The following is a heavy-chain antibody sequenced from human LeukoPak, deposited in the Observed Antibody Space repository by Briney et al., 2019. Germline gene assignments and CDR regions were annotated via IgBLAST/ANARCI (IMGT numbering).Heavy chain of an antibody. J-gene: IGHJ4*02. Sequence: PGGSLRLSCAASGFTFSSYAMTWVRQAPGKGLEWVSTISESGGGSYSGGGTYYGDSVEGRFIISKDGSTNTLFLQMDSLRADDTGIYYCAKGKVNHLGALDYWGQGALVTVSS. CDR1: GFTFSSYA. V-gene: IGHV3-23*01. D-gene: IGHD1-26*01. CDR2: ISESGGGSYSGGGT. CDR3: AKGKVNHLGALDY.